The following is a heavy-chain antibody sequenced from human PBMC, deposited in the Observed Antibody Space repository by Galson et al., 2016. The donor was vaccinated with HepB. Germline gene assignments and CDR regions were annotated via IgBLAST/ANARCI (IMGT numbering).Heavy chain of an antibody. CDR1: GFTFSHAW. Sequence: SLRLSCAGSGFTFSHAWLNWVRQAPGKGLEWVGRIKSKTDGGTTDYAAPVKGRFTISRDDSKNTLYLQMNSLRAEDTAVYYCAKTVRMTTVTGFDYWGQGTLVTVSS. V-gene: IGHV3-15*07. CDR2: IKSKTDGGTT. J-gene: IGHJ4*02. D-gene: IGHD4-17*01. CDR3: AKTVRMTTVTGFDY.